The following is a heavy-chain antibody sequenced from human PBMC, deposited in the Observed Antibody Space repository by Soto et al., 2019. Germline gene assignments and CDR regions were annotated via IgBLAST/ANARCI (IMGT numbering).Heavy chain of an antibody. CDR1: GGSIRSYY. V-gene: IGHV4-59*01. CDR2: IYYSGST. Sequence: SETLSLTCTVSGGSIRSYYWSWIRQPPGKGLEWIGYIYYSGSTNHNPSLKSRVTISVDTSKNQFSLKLSSVTAADTAVYYCAREYYDFWSSYYRYYGMDVWVQGTTVTGSS. J-gene: IGHJ6*02. CDR3: AREYYDFWSSYYRYYGMDV. D-gene: IGHD3-3*01.